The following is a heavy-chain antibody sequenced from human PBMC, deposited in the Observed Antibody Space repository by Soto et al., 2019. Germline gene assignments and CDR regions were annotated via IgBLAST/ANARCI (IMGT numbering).Heavy chain of an antibody. CDR1: GGTFSSDS. CDR3: ALSGGSSHNWFDP. Sequence: SVKVSCKASGGTFSSDSFSWVRQAPGQGLEWMGGIIPMFDTPIYAQKFQGRVTMTRDTSTSTVYMELSSLRSEDTAVYYCALSGGSSHNWFDPWGQGTLVTVSS. CDR2: IIPMFDTP. J-gene: IGHJ5*02. D-gene: IGHD2-15*01. V-gene: IGHV1-69*05.